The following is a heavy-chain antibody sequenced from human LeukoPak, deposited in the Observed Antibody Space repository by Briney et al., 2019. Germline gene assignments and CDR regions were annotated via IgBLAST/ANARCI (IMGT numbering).Heavy chain of an antibody. CDR3: ARAGEVRRPYWYLDL. CDR1: GGSISSYY. Sequence: SETLSLTCTVSGGSISSYYWSWIRQPPGKGLEWIGYIYYSGSTNYNPSLKSRVTISVDTSKNQFSLKLSSVTAADTAVYYCARAGEVRRPYWYLDLWGRGTLVTVSS. V-gene: IGHV4-59*01. CDR2: IYYSGST. J-gene: IGHJ2*01. D-gene: IGHD3-10*01.